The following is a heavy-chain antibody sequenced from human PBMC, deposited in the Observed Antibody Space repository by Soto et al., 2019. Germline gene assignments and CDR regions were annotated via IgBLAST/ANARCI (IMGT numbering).Heavy chain of an antibody. CDR2: IYYSGST. J-gene: IGHJ4*02. D-gene: IGHD6-13*01. CDR1: GGSISSYY. Sequence: SETLSLTCTVSGGSISSYYWSWIRQPPGKGLEWIGYIYYSGSTNYNPSLKSRVTISVDTSKNQFSLKLSSVTAADTAVYYCASHPVDRAAAGHYWGQGTLVTVSS. V-gene: IGHV4-59*01. CDR3: ASHPVDRAAAGHY.